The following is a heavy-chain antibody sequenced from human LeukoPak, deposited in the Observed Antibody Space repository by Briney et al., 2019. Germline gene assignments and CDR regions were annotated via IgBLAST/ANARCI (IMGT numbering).Heavy chain of an antibody. J-gene: IGHJ3*02. CDR1: GFTFSSYT. V-gene: IGHV3-30-3*01. Sequence: PGRSLRLSCAASGFTFSSYTMHWVRQAPGKGLEWVAVISYDGSNKYYADSVKGRFTISRDNYKNTLYLQMNSLRAEDTDVYYCERGGIAAHAYDIWGQGTMVTVSS. CDR3: ERGGIAAHAYDI. D-gene: IGHD6-13*01. CDR2: ISYDGSNK.